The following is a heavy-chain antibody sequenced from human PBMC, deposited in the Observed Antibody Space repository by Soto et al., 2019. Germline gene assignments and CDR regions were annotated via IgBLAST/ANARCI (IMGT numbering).Heavy chain of an antibody. Sequence: QVTLKESGPVLVKPTETLTLTCTVSGFSLSNARMGVSWIRQPPGKALEWLAHIFSNDEKSYSTSLKSSLTSSNDTPNSQVSLTRRSMNPVNTATYYCARIVTGGDGYIGYYYGMDASGQGPTLTVSS. CDR1: GFSLSNARMG. D-gene: IGHD5-12*01. J-gene: IGHJ6*02. V-gene: IGHV2-26*01. CDR3: ARIVTGGDGYIGYYYGMDA. CDR2: IFSNDEK.